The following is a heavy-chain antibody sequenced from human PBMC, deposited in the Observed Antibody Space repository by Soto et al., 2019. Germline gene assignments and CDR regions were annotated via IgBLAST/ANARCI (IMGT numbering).Heavy chain of an antibody. V-gene: IGHV4-34*01. J-gene: IGHJ4*02. D-gene: IGHD5-12*01. CDR3: AIGYSGYGPRKISRFVYDY. CDR2: INHSGST. Sequence: QVQLQQWGAGLLKPSETLSLTCAVYGGSFSGYYWSWIRQPPGKGLEWIGEINHSGSTNYNPSLKSRVTISVDTSKNQFSLKLSSVTAADTAVYYCAIGYSGYGPRKISRFVYDYWGQGTLVTVSS. CDR1: GGSFSGYY.